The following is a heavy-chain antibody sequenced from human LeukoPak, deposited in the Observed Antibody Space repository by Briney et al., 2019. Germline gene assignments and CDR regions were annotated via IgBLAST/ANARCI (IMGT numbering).Heavy chain of an antibody. CDR1: GFTVSSNY. CDR3: AREGYCNSTSCSLDAFDI. Sequence: PGGSLRLSCAASGFTVSSNYMSWVRQAPGKGLEWVSVIYSGGSTYYADSVKGRFTISRDNARKSLFLQMNSLRAEDTAVYYCAREGYCNSTSCSLDAFDIWGQGTMVTVSS. J-gene: IGHJ3*02. CDR2: IYSGGST. D-gene: IGHD2-2*01. V-gene: IGHV3-66*01.